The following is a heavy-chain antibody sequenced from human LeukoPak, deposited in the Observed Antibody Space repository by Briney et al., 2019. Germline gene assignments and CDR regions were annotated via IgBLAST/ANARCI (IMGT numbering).Heavy chain of an antibody. Sequence: SETLSLTCTVSGGSISSGDYYWSWIRQPPGKGLEWIGYIYYSGSTCYNPSLKSRVTISVDTSKNQFSLKLSSVTAADTAVYYCARGDHSSGPPRMDYWGQGTLVTVSS. D-gene: IGHD3-22*01. CDR3: ARGDHSSGPPRMDY. V-gene: IGHV4-30-4*01. CDR1: GGSISSGDYY. CDR2: IYYSGST. J-gene: IGHJ4*02.